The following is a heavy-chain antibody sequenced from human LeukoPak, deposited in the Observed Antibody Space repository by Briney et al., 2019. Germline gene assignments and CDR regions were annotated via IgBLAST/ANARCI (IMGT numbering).Heavy chain of an antibody. CDR3: ARLSSSWYSGMMHFDY. CDR2: IYHSGGT. J-gene: IGHJ4*02. V-gene: IGHV4-38-2*02. D-gene: IGHD6-13*01. CDR1: GYSISSGYY. Sequence: SETLSLTCTVSGYSISSGYYWGWIRQPPGKGPEWIGSIYHSGGTYYNPSLKSRVTISVDTSKNQLSLKLSSVTAADTAVYYCARLSSSWYSGMMHFDYWGQGTLVTVSS.